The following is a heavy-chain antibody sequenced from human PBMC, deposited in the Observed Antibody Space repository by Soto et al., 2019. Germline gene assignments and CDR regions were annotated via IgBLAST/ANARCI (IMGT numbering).Heavy chain of an antibody. CDR2: ISGSGGST. V-gene: IGHV3-23*01. J-gene: IGHJ2*01. CDR3: AKDNRYYDSSCDENRGYFDL. Sequence: EVQLLESGGGLVQPGGSLRLSCAASGFTFSSYAMSWVRQAPGKGLEWVSAISGSGGSTYYADSVKGRFTISRDNSKNTLYLQMNSLRAEDTDVYYCAKDNRYYDSSCDENRGYFDLWGRGTLVTVSS. CDR1: GFTFSSYA. D-gene: IGHD3-22*01.